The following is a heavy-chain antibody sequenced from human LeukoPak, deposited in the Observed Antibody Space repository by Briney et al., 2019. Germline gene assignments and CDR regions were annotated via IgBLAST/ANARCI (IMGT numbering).Heavy chain of an antibody. D-gene: IGHD6-13*01. CDR1: GFTFSSYG. CDR2: IWYDGSNK. J-gene: IGHJ4*02. CDR3: AVIAAADSLDY. Sequence: GRSLRLSCAASGFTFSSYGMHWVRQAPGKGLEWVAVIWYDGSNKYYADSVKGRFTISRDNPKNTLYLQMNSLRAEDTAVYYCAVIAAADSLDYWGQGTLVTVSS. V-gene: IGHV3-33*01.